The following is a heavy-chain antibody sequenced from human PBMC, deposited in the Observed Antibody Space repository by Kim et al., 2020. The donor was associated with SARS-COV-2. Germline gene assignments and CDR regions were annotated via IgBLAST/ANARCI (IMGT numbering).Heavy chain of an antibody. Sequence: SETLSLTCAVYGGSFSGYYWSWIRQPPGKGLEWIGEINHSGSTNYNPSLKSRVTISVDTSKNQFSLKLSSVTAADTAVYYCARGLGVPAARRRFFDYWGQGTLVTVSS. D-gene: IGHD2-2*01. V-gene: IGHV4-34*01. J-gene: IGHJ4*02. CDR1: GGSFSGYY. CDR2: INHSGST. CDR3: ARGLGVPAARRRFFDY.